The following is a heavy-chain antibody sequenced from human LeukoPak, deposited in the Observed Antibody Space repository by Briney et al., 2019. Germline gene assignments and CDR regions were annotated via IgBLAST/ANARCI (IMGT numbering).Heavy chain of an antibody. D-gene: IGHD3-10*01. CDR3: AKEQYGSGSRTLDY. J-gene: IGHJ4*02. V-gene: IGHV3-30*18. CDR1: GFTFSSYA. CDR2: ISYDGSNK. Sequence: GSLRLSCAASGFTFSSYAMSWVRQAPGKGLEWVAVISYDGSNKYYADSVKGRFTISRDNSKNTLYLQMNSLRAEDTAVYYCAKEQYGSGSRTLDYWGQGTLVTVSS.